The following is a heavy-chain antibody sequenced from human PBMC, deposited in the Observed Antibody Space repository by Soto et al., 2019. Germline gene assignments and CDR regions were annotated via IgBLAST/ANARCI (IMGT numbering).Heavy chain of an antibody. CDR1: GFTFYTYA. D-gene: IGHD1-26*01. CDR2: IDSDGTDT. CDR3: AKGRLAVGSDWFDS. J-gene: IGHJ5*01. V-gene: IGHV3-23*05. Sequence: GASLRLSCEASGFTFYTYAMIWVRQAPGKGLEWVTAIDSDGTDTYYADFVKGRFTVSRDNSKNTLYLQMRSLTAEDTALYYCAKGRLAVGSDWFDSWGPGTLVTVSS.